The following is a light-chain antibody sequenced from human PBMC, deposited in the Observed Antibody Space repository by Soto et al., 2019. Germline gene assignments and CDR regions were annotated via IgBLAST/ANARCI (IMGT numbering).Light chain of an antibody. V-gene: IGKV1-27*01. CDR2: AAS. J-gene: IGKJ4*01. Sequence: DIPMTQSPSSLSASVGGRVTITCRASQGISTYLAWYQQKPGKVPKLLIYAASTLQSGVPSRFSGSGSGTEFTLTISSLQPEDVATYYCQKYNSAPPTFGGGTKVEIK. CDR3: QKYNSAPPT. CDR1: QGISTY.